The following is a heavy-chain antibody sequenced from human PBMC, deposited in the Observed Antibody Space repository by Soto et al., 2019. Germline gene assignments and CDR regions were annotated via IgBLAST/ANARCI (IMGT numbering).Heavy chain of an antibody. V-gene: IGHV3-15*07. J-gene: IGHJ1*01. CDR1: GFIFNNAW. CDR2: IKSKTDGGTT. CDR3: AKGVPGIAVAGTGYFQH. D-gene: IGHD6-19*01. Sequence: EVQLVESGGGLVTPGGSLTLSCAASGFIFNNAWMNWVLQAPGKGLEWVGRIKSKTDGGTTDYAAPVKGRFTISRDDSKNTLYLQMNSLRAEDTAVYYCAKGVPGIAVAGTGYFQHRGQGTLVTVSS.